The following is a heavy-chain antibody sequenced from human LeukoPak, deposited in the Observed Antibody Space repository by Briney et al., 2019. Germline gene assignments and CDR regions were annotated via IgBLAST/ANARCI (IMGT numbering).Heavy chain of an antibody. D-gene: IGHD6-6*01. CDR2: INHSGST. CDR1: GGSFSGYY. Sequence: ASETLSLTCAVYGGSFSGYYWSWIRQPPGKGLEWIGEINHSGSTNYNPSLKSRVTISVDTSKNQFSLKLSSVTAADTAVYYCARGRYSSSYYYYYMDVWGKGTTVTVSS. CDR3: ARGRYSSSYYYYYMDV. J-gene: IGHJ6*03. V-gene: IGHV4-34*01.